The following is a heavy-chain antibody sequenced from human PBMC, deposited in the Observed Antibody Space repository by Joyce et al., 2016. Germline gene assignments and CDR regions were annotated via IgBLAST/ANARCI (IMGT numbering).Heavy chain of an antibody. CDR1: GYTFTSYA. CDR2: INAENGNT. V-gene: IGHV1-3*01. J-gene: IGHJ4*02. Sequence: QVKLVQSGAEVKKPGASVKVSCKASGYTFTSYAMNWVRQAPGQRPEWMGWINAENGNTKYSQKFQGRVTITRDTSASIVYMELGSLRSEDAALFYCARAARRGNFDYWGQGTLVTVSS. CDR3: ARAARRGNFDY. D-gene: IGHD6-6*01.